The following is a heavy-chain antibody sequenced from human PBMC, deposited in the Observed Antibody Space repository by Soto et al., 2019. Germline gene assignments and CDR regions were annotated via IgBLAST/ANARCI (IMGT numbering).Heavy chain of an antibody. J-gene: IGHJ5*02. CDR1: GFTFSSYA. Sequence: LRLSCAASGFTFSSYAMSWVRQAPGKGLEWVSAISGSGGSTYYADSVKGRFTISRDNPKNALYLQMNSLRAEDTAVYYCAKDRQALKAQPYNWFGPWGQGTLVTVSS. CDR2: ISGSGGST. D-gene: IGHD5-18*01. CDR3: AKDRQALKAQPYNWFGP. V-gene: IGHV3-23*01.